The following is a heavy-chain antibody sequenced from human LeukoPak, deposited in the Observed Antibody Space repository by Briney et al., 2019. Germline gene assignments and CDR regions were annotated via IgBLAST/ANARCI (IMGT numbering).Heavy chain of an antibody. J-gene: IGHJ5*01. CDR1: GFTFDRHG. V-gene: IGHV3-20*04. CDR3: AKSSGSGWQGGWFDS. D-gene: IGHD6-25*01. CDR2: INWHGGEF. Sequence: GGSLRLSCAASGFTFDRHGLTWIRHAPGKGLEWISAINWHGGEFYYADSVKGRFTISRDSDKNSLYLQMNSLRAEDTAFYYCAKSSGSGWQGGWFDSGAREPWSPSPQ.